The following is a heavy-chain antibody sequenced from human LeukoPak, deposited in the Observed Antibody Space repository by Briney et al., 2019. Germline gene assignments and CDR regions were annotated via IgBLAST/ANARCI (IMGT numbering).Heavy chain of an antibody. Sequence: SETLSLTCTVSGGSISSYYWSWIRQPPGKGLEWIGYIYYSGSTNYNPSLRSRVTISVDTSKNQFSLKLSSVTAADTAVYYCARLDPYCTNGVCSNWFDPWGQGTLVTVSS. CDR2: IYYSGST. J-gene: IGHJ5*02. D-gene: IGHD2-8*01. V-gene: IGHV4-59*01. CDR3: ARLDPYCTNGVCSNWFDP. CDR1: GGSISSYY.